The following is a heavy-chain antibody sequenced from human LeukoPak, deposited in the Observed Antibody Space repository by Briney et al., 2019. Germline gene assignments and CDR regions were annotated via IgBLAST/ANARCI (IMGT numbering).Heavy chain of an antibody. CDR1: GYTFTGRY. V-gene: IGHV1-2*02. CDR2: INPNGGGT. J-gene: IGHJ5*02. CDR3: ARVVTTTWNSYTGWFDP. Sequence: GASVKVSCKASGYTFTGRYIHWVRQAPGQGLEWMGWINPNGGGTNYAQKFQGRVTMTRDTSITTTYMGLSRLRSDDTAVYYCARVVTTTWNSYTGWFDPWGQGTLVTVSS. D-gene: IGHD4-11*01.